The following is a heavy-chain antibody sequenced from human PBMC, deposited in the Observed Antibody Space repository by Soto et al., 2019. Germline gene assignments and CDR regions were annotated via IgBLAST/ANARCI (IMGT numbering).Heavy chain of an antibody. CDR3: ARARGYIDY. J-gene: IGHJ4*02. CDR2: IKTDASEK. Sequence: PGGSLRLSCAASGFTLRSYWMSWVRQAPGKGLEWLATIKTDASEKKYVDSVKGRFTVSRDNAKNSLYLQMDSLRSEDTAVYYCARARGYIDYWGQGTLVTVSS. CDR1: GFTLRSYW. V-gene: IGHV3-7*03. D-gene: IGHD3-10*01.